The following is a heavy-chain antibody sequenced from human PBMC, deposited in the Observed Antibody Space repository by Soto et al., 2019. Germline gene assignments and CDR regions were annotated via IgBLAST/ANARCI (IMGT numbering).Heavy chain of an antibody. J-gene: IGHJ3*01. D-gene: IGHD2-21*02. V-gene: IGHV4-30-4*01. CDR2: ITYSGSI. CDR3: ARQVTDDAFDV. CDR1: GGSISRGDYY. Sequence: PSETLSLTCTVSGGSISRGDYYWTWIRHPPGKGLEWIGYITYSGSIYYNPSLKSRLSISVDTSKNQFSLELSFMTAADTAMYYCARQVTDDAFDVWGLGTMVTVSS.